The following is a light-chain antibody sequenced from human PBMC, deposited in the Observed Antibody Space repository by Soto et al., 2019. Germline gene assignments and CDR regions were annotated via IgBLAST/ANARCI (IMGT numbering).Light chain of an antibody. J-gene: IGKJ5*01. CDR1: QSVSGY. CDR3: QQRSNWPPT. CDR2: DAS. V-gene: IGKV3-11*01. Sequence: EIVLTQSPDTLSLSPGERATLSCRASQSVSGYLGWYQQKPGQAPRLLIYDASNRAYGVPARFRGSGSGTNFTLTIASLEPEDFAVYYCQQRSNWPPTFGQGTRLEI.